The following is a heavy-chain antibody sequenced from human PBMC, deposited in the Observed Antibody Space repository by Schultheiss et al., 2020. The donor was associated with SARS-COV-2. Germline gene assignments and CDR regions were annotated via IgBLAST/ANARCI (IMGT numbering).Heavy chain of an antibody. CDR3: ARDSLENGSHFDY. D-gene: IGHD1-1*01. J-gene: IGHJ4*02. CDR2: IYYSGST. Sequence: SETLSLTCTVSGGSISSYYWSWIRQPPGKGLEWIGSIYYSGSTNYNPSLKSRVTISVDTSKNQFSLKLSSVTAADTAVYYCARDSLENGSHFDYWGQGTLVIVSS. CDR1: GGSISSYY. V-gene: IGHV4-59*01.